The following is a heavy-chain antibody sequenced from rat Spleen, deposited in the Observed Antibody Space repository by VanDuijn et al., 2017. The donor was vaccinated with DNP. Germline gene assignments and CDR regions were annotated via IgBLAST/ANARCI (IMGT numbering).Heavy chain of an antibody. CDR2: ISHSDGIT. V-gene: IGHV5-25*01. Sequence: EVQLVESGGGLVQPGRSLKLSCAASGFSFRNYYMAWVRQTPKKGLEWVAIISHSDGITYYPDSVKGRFTISRDNSQSSLYLQMNSLKSEDTANYYCAREQHFYFDYWGQGVMVTVSS. CDR1: GFSFRNYY. D-gene: IGHD1-10*01. CDR3: AREQHFYFDY. J-gene: IGHJ2*01.